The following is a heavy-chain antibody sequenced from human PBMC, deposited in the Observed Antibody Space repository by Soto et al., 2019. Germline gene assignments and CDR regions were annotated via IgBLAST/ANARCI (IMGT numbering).Heavy chain of an antibody. CDR3: TRSTGTTIDRFWFDP. J-gene: IGHJ5*02. V-gene: IGHV3-73*01. CDR1: GFTFSGSA. D-gene: IGHD1-7*01. CDR2: IRSKANSYAT. Sequence: GGSLRLSCAASGFTFSGSAMHWVRQASGKGLEWVGRIRSKANSYATAYAASVKGRFTISRDDSKNTAYLQMNSLKTEDTAVYYCTRSTGTTIDRFWFDPWGQGTLVTVSS.